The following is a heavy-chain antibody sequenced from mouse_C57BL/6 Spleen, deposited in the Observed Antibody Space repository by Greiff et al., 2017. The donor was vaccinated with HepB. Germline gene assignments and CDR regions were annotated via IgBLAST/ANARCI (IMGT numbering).Heavy chain of an antibody. V-gene: IGHV1-19*01. CDR1: GYTFTDYY. J-gene: IGHJ4*01. CDR2: INPYNGGT. D-gene: IGHD1-1*01. CDR3: AKKITTVVATGAMDY. Sequence: DVKLQESGPVLVKPGASVKMSCKASGYTFTDYYMNWVKQSHGKSLEWIGVINPYNGGTSYNQKFKGKATLNVDKSSSTAYMELNSQTSEDSAVYYCAKKITTVVATGAMDYWGQGTSVTVSS.